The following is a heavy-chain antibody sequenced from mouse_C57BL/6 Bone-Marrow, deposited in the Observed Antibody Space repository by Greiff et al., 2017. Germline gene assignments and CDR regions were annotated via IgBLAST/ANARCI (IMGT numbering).Heavy chain of an antibody. D-gene: IGHD4-1*01. CDR2: FHPNNDGT. Sequence: EVQLQQSGPELVKPGASVKISCKASGYTFTDYYMNWMKQSHGTSLEWIGDFHPNNDGTSYNQKFKGKATLTVDKSSSTAYMGLRCLTSDDSAGYYGTRGGLGRGVYWGQGTTLTVSS. V-gene: IGHV1-26*01. CDR3: TRGGLGRGVY. J-gene: IGHJ2*01. CDR1: GYTFTDYY.